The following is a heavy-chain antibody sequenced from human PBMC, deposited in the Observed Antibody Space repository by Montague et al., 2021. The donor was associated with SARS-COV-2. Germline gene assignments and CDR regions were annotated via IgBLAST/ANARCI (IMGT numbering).Heavy chain of an antibody. CDR2: LYTSGRT. V-gene: IGHV4-4*07. CDR3: ARDGADYSFAYYHEMDV. Sequence: SETLSLTRTVSGASVRTHYWSWIRQSAGKKLEWMGRLYTSGRTYYNPSFKSRVTMSLDTSKNLFSLNLRSMTAADTAVYYCARDGADYSFAYYHEMDVWGQGIAVTVSS. D-gene: IGHD5-12*01. CDR1: GASVRTHY. J-gene: IGHJ6*02.